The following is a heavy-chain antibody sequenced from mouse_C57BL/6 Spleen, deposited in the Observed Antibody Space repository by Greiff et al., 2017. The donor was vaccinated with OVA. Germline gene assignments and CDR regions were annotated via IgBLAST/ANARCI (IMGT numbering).Heavy chain of an antibody. D-gene: IGHD2-5*01. CDR3: ARQDYYSNYMAWFAY. V-gene: IGHV5-6*01. CDR2: ISSGGSYT. J-gene: IGHJ3*01. Sequence: EVQGVESGGDLVKPGGSLKLSCAASGFTFSSYGMSWVRQTPDKRLEWVATISSGGSYTYYPDSVKGRFTISRDNAKNTLYLQMSSLKSEDTAMYYCARQDYYSNYMAWFAYWGQGTLVTVSA. CDR1: GFTFSSYG.